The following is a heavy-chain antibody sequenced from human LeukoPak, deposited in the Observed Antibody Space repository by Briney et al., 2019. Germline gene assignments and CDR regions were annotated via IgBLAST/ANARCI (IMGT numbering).Heavy chain of an antibody. CDR2: ISSNGGGT. D-gene: IGHD6-19*01. J-gene: IGHJ4*02. V-gene: IGHV3-64*01. CDR1: GFTFSSYA. CDR3: ARVRRSSGWSDY. Sequence: GGSLRLSCAASGFTFSSYAMHWVRQAPGKGLEYVSAISSNGGGTYYANSVKGRFTISRDNSKNTLYLQMGSLRAEDMAVYYCARVRRSSGWSDYWGQGTLVTVSS.